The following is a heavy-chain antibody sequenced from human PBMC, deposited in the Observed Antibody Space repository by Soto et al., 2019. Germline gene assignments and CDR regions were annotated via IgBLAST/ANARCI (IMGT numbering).Heavy chain of an antibody. D-gene: IGHD3-10*01. V-gene: IGHV5-10-1*01. CDR2: IDPSDTYT. CDR3: ARHYYASGAAVLGFDY. CDR1: GYSFTSYW. Sequence: GESLKISCQGSGYSFTSYWISWVRQMPGKGLEWMGRIDPSDTYTNYSPSFQGHVTISVDKSISTAYLQWSSLKASDTAMYYCARHYYASGAAVLGFDYWGQGALVTVS. J-gene: IGHJ4*02.